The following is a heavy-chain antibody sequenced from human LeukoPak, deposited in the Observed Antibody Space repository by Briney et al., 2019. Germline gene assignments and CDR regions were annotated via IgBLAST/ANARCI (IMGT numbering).Heavy chain of an antibody. D-gene: IGHD7-27*01. Sequence: GGSLRLSCAASGFTFSSYTMSWVRQAPGKGLEWVSTITTSDGNTYHADSVKGRFTVSRDNSKNTLFLQMNSLRAEDTAVYYCAKDGGLWVSAHWGDSWGRGALVTVSS. J-gene: IGHJ4*02. V-gene: IGHV3-23*01. CDR3: AKDGGLWVSAHWGDS. CDR1: GFTFSSYT. CDR2: ITTSDGNT.